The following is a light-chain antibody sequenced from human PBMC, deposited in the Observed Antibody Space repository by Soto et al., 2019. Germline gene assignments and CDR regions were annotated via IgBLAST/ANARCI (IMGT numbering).Light chain of an antibody. CDR2: DAS. J-gene: IGKJ3*01. CDR1: QSVSTW. V-gene: IGKV1-5*01. Sequence: DIQMTQSPSTLSASVGDRVTITCRASQSVSTWLAWYQQKPRKAPKLLIYDASSLESGVPSRFSGSGSETEFTLTISSLQPDDFATYYCQQYNSYSLTFGPGTKVDIK. CDR3: QQYNSYSLT.